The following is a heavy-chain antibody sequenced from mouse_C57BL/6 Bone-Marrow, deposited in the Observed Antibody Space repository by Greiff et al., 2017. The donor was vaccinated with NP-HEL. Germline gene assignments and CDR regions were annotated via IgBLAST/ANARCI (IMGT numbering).Heavy chain of an antibody. CDR3: ARQFITTVVDY. CDR2: ISSGGSYT. CDR1: GFTFSSYG. V-gene: IGHV5-6*01. J-gene: IGHJ2*01. Sequence: EVKLVESGGDLVKPGGSLKLSCAASGFTFSSYGMSWVRQTPDKRLEWVATISSGGSYTYYPDSVKGRFTISRDNAKNTLYLQMSSLKSEDTAMYYCARQFITTVVDYWGQGTTLTVSS. D-gene: IGHD1-1*01.